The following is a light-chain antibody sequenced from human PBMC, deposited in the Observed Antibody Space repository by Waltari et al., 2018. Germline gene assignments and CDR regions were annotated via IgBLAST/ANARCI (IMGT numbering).Light chain of an antibody. CDR3: SSYTRSTTFV. V-gene: IGLV2-14*01. CDR1: SRDVGAYNY. J-gene: IGLJ1*01. CDR2: EVS. Sequence: QSALTQPASVSGSPGQSITISCTGTSRDVGAYNYVSWSQQHPGQGPKLLIYEVSNRPSGVANRVSGSKSGNTASLTISGLQAEDEADYYCSSYTRSTTFVFGTGTKVTVL.